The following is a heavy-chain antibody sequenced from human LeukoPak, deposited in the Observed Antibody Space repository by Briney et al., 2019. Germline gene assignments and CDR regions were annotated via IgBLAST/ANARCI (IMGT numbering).Heavy chain of an antibody. J-gene: IGHJ5*02. D-gene: IGHD2-21*01. CDR3: ASYSSGWFDP. CDR2: IYYTGTT. Sequence: SETLSLTCTVSGASISSYYWSWIRQPPGKGLEWIGYIYYTGTTKFNPSLRSRLTISLDTCSNQFSLKLNSVTAADTAVYFCASYSSGWFDPWGQGTLVTVSS. V-gene: IGHV4-59*01. CDR1: GASISSYY.